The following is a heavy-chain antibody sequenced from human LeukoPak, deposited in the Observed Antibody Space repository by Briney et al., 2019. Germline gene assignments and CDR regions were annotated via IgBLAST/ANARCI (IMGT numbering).Heavy chain of an antibody. V-gene: IGHV3-20*04. Sequence: GGSLRLSCAASGFRFDDYGMSWVRQAPGKGLEWVSGINWNGGSTGYADSVKGRFTISRDNAKNSLYLQMNSLRAEDTALYYCARRRRVVPAARTSNYYYYMDVWGKGTTVTVSS. CDR3: ARRRRVVPAARTSNYYYYMDV. D-gene: IGHD2-2*01. CDR1: GFRFDDYG. J-gene: IGHJ6*03. CDR2: INWNGGST.